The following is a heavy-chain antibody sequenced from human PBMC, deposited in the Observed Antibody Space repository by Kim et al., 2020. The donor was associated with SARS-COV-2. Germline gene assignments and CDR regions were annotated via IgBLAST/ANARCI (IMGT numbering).Heavy chain of an antibody. D-gene: IGHD2-2*01. J-gene: IGHJ6*01. Sequence: SETLSLTCAVYGGSFSGYYWSWIRQPPGKGLEWIGEINHSGSTNYNPSLKSRVTISVDTSKNQFSLKLSSVTAADTAVYYCARRRGNRGIVVVPAARYY. CDR2: INHSGST. V-gene: IGHV4-34*01. CDR3: ARRRGNRGIVVVPAARYY. CDR1: GGSFSGYY.